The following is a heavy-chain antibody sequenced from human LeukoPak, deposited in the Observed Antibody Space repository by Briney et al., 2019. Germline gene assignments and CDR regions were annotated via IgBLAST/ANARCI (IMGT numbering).Heavy chain of an antibody. CDR1: GGSISSGGYS. J-gene: IGHJ2*01. D-gene: IGHD3-22*01. CDR3: ARGGGYYDSSGFRGSSINWYFDL. Sequence: PSQTLSLTCAVSGGSISSGGYSWSWIRQPPGKGLEWIGYIYHSGSTYYNPYLKSRVTISVDRSKNQFSLKLSSVTAADTAVYYCARGGGYYDSSGFRGSSINWYFDLWGRGTLVTVSS. CDR2: IYHSGST. V-gene: IGHV4-30-2*01.